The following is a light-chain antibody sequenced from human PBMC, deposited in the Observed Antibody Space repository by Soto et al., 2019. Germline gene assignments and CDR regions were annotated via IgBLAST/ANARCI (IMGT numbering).Light chain of an antibody. Sequence: QSVLTQPASVSATPGEKVTISCSGRGSNIGRNYVSWYRQLPGTAPQLLIYDDNKRHSGVPDRLSGSRYGTSASLAIAGLQPGDGADYYCGTWDESLGAGVFGGGTKVTVL. V-gene: IGLV1-51*01. CDR2: DDN. CDR3: GTWDESLGAGV. CDR1: GSNIGRNY. J-gene: IGLJ2*01.